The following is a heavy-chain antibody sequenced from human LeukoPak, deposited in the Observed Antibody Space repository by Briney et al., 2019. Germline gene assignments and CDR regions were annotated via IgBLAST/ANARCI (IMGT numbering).Heavy chain of an antibody. Sequence: ASVKVSCKASGYTFTSYYIHWVRQAPGQGLEWMGMINPSGGSTNYAQKFQGRVTMTRDMSTSTVYLELSSLRSEDTAVYFCARGRMNSFYGSDGYFPRDFWGQGTLVTVSS. CDR3: ARGRMNSFYGSDGYFPRDF. V-gene: IGHV1-46*01. CDR1: GYTFTSYY. D-gene: IGHD3-22*01. CDR2: INPSGGST. J-gene: IGHJ4*02.